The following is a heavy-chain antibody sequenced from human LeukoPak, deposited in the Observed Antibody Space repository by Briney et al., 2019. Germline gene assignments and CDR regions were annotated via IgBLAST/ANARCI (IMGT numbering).Heavy chain of an antibody. D-gene: IGHD3-3*01. V-gene: IGHV4-61*02. J-gene: IGHJ5*02. Sequence: SQTLSLTCTVSGGSISSGSYYWSWIRQPAGKGLEWIGRIYTSGSTNYNPSLKSRVTISVDTSKNQFSLKLSSVTAADTAAYYCARGGLTIPSAGPWFDPWGQGTLVTVSS. CDR3: ARGGLTIPSAGPWFDP. CDR2: IYTSGST. CDR1: GGSISSGSYY.